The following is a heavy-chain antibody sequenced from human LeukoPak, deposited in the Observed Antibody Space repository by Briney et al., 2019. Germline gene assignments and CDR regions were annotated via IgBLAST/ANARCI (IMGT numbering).Heavy chain of an antibody. J-gene: IGHJ4*02. V-gene: IGHV7-4-1*02. CDR2: INTNTGSP. CDR1: GYTFTSSA. Sequence: ASVTVSCTASGYTFTSSAMNWVRQSPGQGLEYMGWINTNTGSPTYAQGFTGRFVFSLDTSVSTAYLQISSLKAEDTAVYYCARDEGITKPFVDWGQGTLVTVSS. D-gene: IGHD1-14*01. CDR3: ARDEGITKPFVD.